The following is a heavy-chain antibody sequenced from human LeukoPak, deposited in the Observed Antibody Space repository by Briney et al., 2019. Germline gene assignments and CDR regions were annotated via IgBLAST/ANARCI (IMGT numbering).Heavy chain of an antibody. CDR3: ARSPAYYDSSGYPDW. D-gene: IGHD3-22*01. CDR2: ISAYNGNT. V-gene: IGHV1-18*01. CDR1: GYTFTSYG. Sequence: ASVKVSCKASGYTFTSYGISWVRQAPGQGLEWMGWISAYNGNTNYAQKFQGRVTMTRDTSISTAYMELSRLRSDDTAVYYCARSPAYYDSSGYPDWWGQGTLVTVSS. J-gene: IGHJ4*02.